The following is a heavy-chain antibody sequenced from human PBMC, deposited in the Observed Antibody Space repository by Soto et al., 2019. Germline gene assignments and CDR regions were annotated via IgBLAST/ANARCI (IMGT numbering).Heavy chain of an antibody. CDR2: ISAYNGNT. Sequence: SVKVSRKGSGYTLTCYGISWVRQAPGQGLEWMGWISAYNGNTNYAQKLQGRVTMTTDTSTRTAYMELRSLRSDDTGVYYSARDPTSSDIWGQGTMVTVSS. CDR1: GYTLTCYG. D-gene: IGHD2-2*01. J-gene: IGHJ3*02. V-gene: IGHV1-18*04. CDR3: ARDPTSSDI.